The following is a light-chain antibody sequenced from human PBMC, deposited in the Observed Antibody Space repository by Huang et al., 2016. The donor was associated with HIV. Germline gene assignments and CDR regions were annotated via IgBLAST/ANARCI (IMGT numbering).Light chain of an antibody. J-gene: IGKJ2*01. CDR2: GAS. CDR3: QEYSSMNT. V-gene: IGKV3-15*01. Sequence: EIQMTQSPGTLSVSPGERVTLYCRASQSVGSSLAWFQHKPGQAPRLVIYGASSGSGTEFTLSINSLQSEDYAVYYCQEYSSMNTFGQGTRLEIK. CDR1: QSVGSS.